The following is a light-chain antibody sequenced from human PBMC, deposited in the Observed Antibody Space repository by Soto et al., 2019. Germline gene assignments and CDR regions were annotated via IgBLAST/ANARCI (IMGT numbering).Light chain of an antibody. CDR2: NAS. CDR1: QTVGNY. V-gene: IGKV3-11*01. CDR3: QQRGNGPLPWT. Sequence: EIVLTQSPDTLSLSPGERATLSCRASQTVGNYLAWYQQKPGQVPRLLIYNASNRATGVPVRFSGSGSGTEFTLTISSLEPEDFAVYYCQQRGNGPLPWTFGQGAKVEI. J-gene: IGKJ1*01.